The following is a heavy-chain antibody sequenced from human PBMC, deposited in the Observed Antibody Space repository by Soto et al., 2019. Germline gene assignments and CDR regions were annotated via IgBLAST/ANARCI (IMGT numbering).Heavy chain of an antibody. J-gene: IGHJ4*02. CDR3: AREGFGYSYRY. D-gene: IGHD5-18*01. Sequence: EVQLVESGGGLVQPGGSLRLSCVASGFTFSSYWMHWVRQVPGKGLVWVSRLNGDESDTNYADSVKGRFTISRDNAKNTLYLQMNSLRAEDTAVYYCAREGFGYSYRYWGQGTLVTVSP. CDR2: LNGDESDT. V-gene: IGHV3-74*01. CDR1: GFTFSSYW.